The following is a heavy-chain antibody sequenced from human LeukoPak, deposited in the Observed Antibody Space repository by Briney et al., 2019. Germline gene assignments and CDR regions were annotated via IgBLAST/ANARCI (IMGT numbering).Heavy chain of an antibody. CDR1: GGSISGSSYY. CDR3: ARLRGAMTPVTSDFDY. D-gene: IGHD4-17*01. Sequence: SETLSLTCTVSGGSISGSSYYWAWIRQPPGKGLEWIGSGFNSRSAYYNPSLKSRVTISVDTSKNQFSLNLSSVTAADTAVYYCARLRGAMTPVTSDFDYWGQGTLVTVSS. J-gene: IGHJ4*02. CDR2: GFNSRSA. V-gene: IGHV4-39*01.